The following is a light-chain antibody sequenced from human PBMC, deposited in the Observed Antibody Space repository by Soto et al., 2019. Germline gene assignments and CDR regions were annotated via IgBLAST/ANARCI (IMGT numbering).Light chain of an antibody. CDR2: DTS. V-gene: IGKV3-11*01. CDR1: QSVGSY. CDR3: QQRSNWPSFT. Sequence: EIVLTQSPATLSLSPGERATLSCRASQSVGSYLAWYQQKRGQAPRLLIYDTSNRSTGIPAWFSGSGCGTDFTLTISSLEPEDFALYGCQQRSNWPSFTFGQETKLEI. J-gene: IGKJ2*01.